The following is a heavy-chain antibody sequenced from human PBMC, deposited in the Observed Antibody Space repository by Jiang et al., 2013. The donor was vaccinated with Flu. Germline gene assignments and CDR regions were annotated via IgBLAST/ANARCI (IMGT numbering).Heavy chain of an antibody. CDR2: IRSDSGATR. CDR3: AKGGSELDS. V-gene: IGHV3-23*01. CDR1: GFEFAGYG. Sequence: QLLESGEAWYXRGSLRLSCAASGFEFAGYGMSWVRQAPGKGLEWVSTIRSDSGATRDYADSVKGRFTISRDNSKNTVYLHMSSLRAGDTAMYYCAKGGSELDSWGQ. D-gene: IGHD6-19*01. J-gene: IGHJ4*02.